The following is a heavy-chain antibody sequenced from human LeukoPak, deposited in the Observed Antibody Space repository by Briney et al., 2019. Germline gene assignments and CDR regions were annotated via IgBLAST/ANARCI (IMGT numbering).Heavy chain of an antibody. CDR2: TYYRSKWYN. Sequence: SQTLSLTSAISGDSVSRNSAASSWVRQSRSRCLEWQGRTYYRSKWYNDYAVSVKRRITINPDTSKNQFSLQLNSVPPEHTAVYYCARERVGYSFDYWGQGTLVTVSS. V-gene: IGHV6-1*01. D-gene: IGHD5-12*01. J-gene: IGHJ4*02. CDR3: ARERVGYSFDY. CDR1: GDSVSRNSAA.